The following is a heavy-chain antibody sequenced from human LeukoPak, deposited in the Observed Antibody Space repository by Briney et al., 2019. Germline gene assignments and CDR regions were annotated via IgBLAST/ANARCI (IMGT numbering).Heavy chain of an antibody. D-gene: IGHD1-26*01. CDR1: GGSISSYY. Sequence: SETLSLTCTVSGGSISSYYWSWIRQPAGKGLEWIGRIYTSGSTNYNPSLKSRVTMSVDTSKNQFSLKLSSVTAADTAVYYCARELRGTYYGYYYYYMDVWGKGTTVTVSS. CDR2: IYTSGST. CDR3: ARELRGTYYGYYYYYMDV. V-gene: IGHV4-4*07. J-gene: IGHJ6*03.